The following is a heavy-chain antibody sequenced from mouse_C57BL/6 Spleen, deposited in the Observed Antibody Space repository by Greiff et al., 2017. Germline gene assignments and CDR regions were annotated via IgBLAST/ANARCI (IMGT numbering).Heavy chain of an antibody. Sequence: QVQLQQPGAELVKPGASVKLSCKASGYTFTSYWMQWVKQRPGQGLEWIGEIYPSDSYTNYNQKFKGKATLTVDTSSSTAYMQLSGLTAEDSAVFYCARWEKRDYFDYWGKGTTLTV. CDR2: IYPSDSYT. J-gene: IGHJ2*01. CDR1: GYTFTSYW. V-gene: IGHV1-50*01. D-gene: IGHD4-1*01. CDR3: ARWEKRDYFDY.